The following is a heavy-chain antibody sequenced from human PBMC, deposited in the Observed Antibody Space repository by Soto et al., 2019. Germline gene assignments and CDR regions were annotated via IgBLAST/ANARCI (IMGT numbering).Heavy chain of an antibody. J-gene: IGHJ2*01. Sequence: GGSLRLSCAASGFTFSSYAMHWVRQAPGKGLEWVAVISYDGSNKYYADSVKGRFTISRDNSKNTLYLQMNSLRADDTAVYYCARDPLSYGDYAQTYWYFDLWGRGTRVTVSS. CDR1: GFTFSSYA. CDR3: ARDPLSYGDYAQTYWYFDL. CDR2: ISYDGSNK. D-gene: IGHD4-17*01. V-gene: IGHV3-30-3*01.